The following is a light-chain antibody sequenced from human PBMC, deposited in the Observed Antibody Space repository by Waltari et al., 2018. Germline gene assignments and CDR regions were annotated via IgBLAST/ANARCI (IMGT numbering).Light chain of an antibody. J-gene: IGLJ3*02. V-gene: IGLV2-11*01. Sequence: QSALTQPRSVSGSPGQSVTISCAGTSSDVGRYNYVSWYQQHPGKAPKLMMYHVSNRPAGVPDRFSGSKSGNTASLTISGLQAEDEADYYCCSYAGSYSRVFGGGTQLTVL. CDR3: CSYAGSYSRV. CDR1: SSDVGRYNY. CDR2: HVS.